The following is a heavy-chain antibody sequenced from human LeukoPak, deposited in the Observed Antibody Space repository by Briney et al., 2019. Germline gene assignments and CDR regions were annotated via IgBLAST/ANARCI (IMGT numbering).Heavy chain of an antibody. J-gene: IGHJ4*02. CDR1: GGSFSGYY. V-gene: IGHV4-34*01. D-gene: IGHD2-15*01. CDR2: INHSGST. CDR3: ARTRYCSGGSCCSMWTR. Sequence: SETLSLTCAVYGGSFSGYYWSWIRQPPGKGLEWIGEINHSGSTNYNPSLKSRVTISVDTSKNQFSLKLSSVTAADTAVYYCARTRYCSGGSCCSMWTRWGQGTLVTFSS.